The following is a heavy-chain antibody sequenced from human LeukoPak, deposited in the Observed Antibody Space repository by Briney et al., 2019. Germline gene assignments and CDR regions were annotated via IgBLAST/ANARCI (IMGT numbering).Heavy chain of an antibody. CDR3: VRERGYYGDSL. CDR2: IHHSGIT. CDR1: RFTFSTYT. V-gene: IGHV4-38-2*02. J-gene: IGHJ4*02. D-gene: IGHD4-17*01. Sequence: PGGSLRLSCAAPRFTFSTYTMNWVRQAPGKGLEWIGGIHHSGITYYNPSLKSRVTLSVDTSKNQVSLTLRSVTAADKAVYYCVRERGYYGDSLWGQGTLVIVSS.